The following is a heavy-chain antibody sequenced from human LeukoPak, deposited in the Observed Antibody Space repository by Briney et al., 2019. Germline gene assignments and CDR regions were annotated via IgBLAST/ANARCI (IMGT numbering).Heavy chain of an antibody. D-gene: IGHD3-9*01. CDR2: ISTYNGNT. V-gene: IGHV1-18*01. Sequence: ASVKVSCKASGYTFNTYDISWVRQAPGQGLVWMGWISTYNGNTKYAQKGQGRVTMTTDTSTSTTQLELRSLRSDDSAVYYCARGSRRSYYDILTAYYSDYWGQGTQVTVSS. J-gene: IGHJ4*02. CDR1: GYTFNTYD. CDR3: ARGSRRSYYDILTAYYSDY.